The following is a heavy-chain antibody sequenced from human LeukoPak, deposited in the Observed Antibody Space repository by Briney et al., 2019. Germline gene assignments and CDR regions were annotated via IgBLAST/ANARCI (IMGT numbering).Heavy chain of an antibody. CDR2: IGTAGDT. CDR1: GFTFSSYD. CDR3: ARGRRPDYDFWSGYYGHTPLDY. J-gene: IGHJ4*02. D-gene: IGHD3-3*01. Sequence: PGGSLRLSCAASGFTFSSYDMHWVRQATGKGLEWVSAIGTAGDTYYPGSVKGRFTISRENAKNSLYLQMNSLRAGDTAVYYCARGRRPDYDFWSGYYGHTPLDYWGQGTLVTVSS. V-gene: IGHV3-13*01.